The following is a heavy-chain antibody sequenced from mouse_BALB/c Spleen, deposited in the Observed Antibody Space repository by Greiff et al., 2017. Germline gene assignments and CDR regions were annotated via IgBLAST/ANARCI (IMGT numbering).Heavy chain of an antibody. CDR3: ARAEVRWYFDV. D-gene: IGHD2-14*01. Sequence: EVQLVESGGGLVQPGGSRKLSCAASGFTFSSFGMHWVRQAPEKGLEWVAYISSGSSTIYYADTVKGRFTISRDNPKNTLFLQMTSLRSEDTAMYYCARAEVRWYFDVWGAGTTVTGAS. CDR2: ISSGSSTI. V-gene: IGHV5-17*02. CDR1: GFTFSSFG. J-gene: IGHJ1*01.